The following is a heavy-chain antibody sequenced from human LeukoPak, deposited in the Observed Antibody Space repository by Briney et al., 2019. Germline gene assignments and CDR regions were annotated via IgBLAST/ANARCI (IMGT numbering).Heavy chain of an antibody. CDR3: AREPRPSHGMDV. Sequence: RGSLRLSCAASGFTFSSYSMNWVRQAPGKGLEWVSSISSSSSYIYYADSVKGRFTISRDNAKNSLYLQMNSLRAEDTAVYYCAREPRPSHGMDVWGQGTTVTVSS. CDR2: ISSSSSYI. CDR1: GFTFSSYS. J-gene: IGHJ6*02. V-gene: IGHV3-21*01.